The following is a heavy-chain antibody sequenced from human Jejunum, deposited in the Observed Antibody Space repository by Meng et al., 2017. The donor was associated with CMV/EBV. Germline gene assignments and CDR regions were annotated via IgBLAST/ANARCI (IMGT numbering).Heavy chain of an antibody. CDR3: ARSIYSNTFDF. Sequence: TVSGGSTSSSTYYLGWIRQAPGKGLEWIGNMYDTGNMYYNPSFRSRATISVGASKNQFSLRLTAVTTADTAVYYCARSIYSNTFDFWGQGTLVTVSS. CDR1: GGSTSSSTYY. V-gene: IGHV4-39*07. J-gene: IGHJ4*02. D-gene: IGHD4-11*01. CDR2: MYDTGNM.